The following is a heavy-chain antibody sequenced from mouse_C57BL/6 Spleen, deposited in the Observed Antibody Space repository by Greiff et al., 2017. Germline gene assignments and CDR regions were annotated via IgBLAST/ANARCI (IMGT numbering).Heavy chain of an antibody. D-gene: IGHD2-12*01. J-gene: IGHJ4*01. Sequence: VQLQQSGAELVKPGASVKLSCKASGYTFTSYWMHWVKQRPGQGLEWIGMIHPNSGSTNYNKKFKSKATLTVDKSSSTAYMPLSSLTSEDSAVYCCATYRDGYAMDYWGQGTSVTVSS. CDR3: ATYRDGYAMDY. V-gene: IGHV1-64*01. CDR2: IHPNSGST. CDR1: GYTFTSYW.